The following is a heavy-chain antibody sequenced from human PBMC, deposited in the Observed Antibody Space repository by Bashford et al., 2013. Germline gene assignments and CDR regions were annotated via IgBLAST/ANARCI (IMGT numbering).Heavy chain of an antibody. Sequence: SETLSLTCAVSGESSSADFWTWIRQPPGQGLEWIGEITNSGSANYNPSLKSRVTISVDTSKTQLSLKLSSVTAADTAVYYCARGSRHVWELLHYWGQGTLVTVSS. CDR3: ARGSRHVWELLHY. V-gene: IGHV4-34*01. CDR1: GESSSADF. J-gene: IGHJ4*02. D-gene: IGHD1-26*01. CDR2: ITNSGSA.